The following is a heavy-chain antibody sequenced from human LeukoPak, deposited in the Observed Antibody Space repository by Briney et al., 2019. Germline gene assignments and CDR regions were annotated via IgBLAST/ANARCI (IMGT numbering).Heavy chain of an antibody. CDR1: GGTFSSYA. Sequence: ASVKVSCKASGGTFSSYAISWVRQAPGQGLEWMGGIIPIFGTANYAQKFQGRVTITTDESTSTAYMELRSLRSDDTAVYYCARKYNSARRYYYYYYMDVWGKGTTVTVSS. CDR3: ARKYNSARRYYYYYYMDV. J-gene: IGHJ6*03. V-gene: IGHV1-69*05. CDR2: IIPIFGTA. D-gene: IGHD1-1*01.